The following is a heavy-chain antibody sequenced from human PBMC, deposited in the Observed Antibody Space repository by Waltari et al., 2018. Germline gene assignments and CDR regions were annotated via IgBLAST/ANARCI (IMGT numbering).Heavy chain of an antibody. Sequence: QVQLQQWGAGLLKPSETLSLTCAVYGGSFSGYYWSWIRQPPGKGLEWIGEINHSGSTNDNPSLKSRVTISVDTSKNQFSLKLSSVTAADTAVYYCARGGGNYYYGMDVWGQGTTVIVSS. CDR2: INHSGST. J-gene: IGHJ6*02. CDR1: GGSFSGYY. V-gene: IGHV4-34*01. D-gene: IGHD3-16*01. CDR3: ARGGGNYYYGMDV.